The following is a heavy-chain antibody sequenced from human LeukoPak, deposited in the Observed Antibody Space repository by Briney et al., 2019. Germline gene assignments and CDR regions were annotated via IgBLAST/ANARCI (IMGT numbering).Heavy chain of an antibody. Sequence: SETLSLTCAVSGYSISSGYYWGWIRQPPGKGLEWIGSIYHSGSTYYNPALKSRVTISVDTSKNQFSLKLSSVTAADTAVYYCARHSTWSGPCPWGQGTLVTVSS. D-gene: IGHD3-3*01. CDR1: GYSISSGYY. CDR3: ARHSTWSGPCP. CDR2: IYHSGST. V-gene: IGHV4-38-2*01. J-gene: IGHJ5*02.